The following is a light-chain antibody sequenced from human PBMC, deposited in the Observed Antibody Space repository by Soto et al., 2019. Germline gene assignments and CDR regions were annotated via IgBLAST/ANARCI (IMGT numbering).Light chain of an antibody. V-gene: IGLV1-40*01. CDR3: QSYDSSLSGLL. CDR2: GNS. J-gene: IGLJ2*01. CDR1: SSNIGAGYD. Sequence: QSVLTQPPSVSGAPGQRVTISCTGSSSNIGAGYDVHWYQQLPGTAPKLLIYGNSNRPSGVPDRFSGSKSGTSASLAITGLQAEDEADYYCQSYDSSLSGLLFGGETKVTVL.